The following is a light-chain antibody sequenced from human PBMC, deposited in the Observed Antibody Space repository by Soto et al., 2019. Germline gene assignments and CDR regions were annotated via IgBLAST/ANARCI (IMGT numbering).Light chain of an antibody. CDR2: AAS. V-gene: IGKV1-9*01. CDR3: QQLNNDPLFT. CDR1: QGISSY. Sequence: DIQLTQSPSFLSASVGDRVTITCRASQGISSYLAWYQQKPGKAPKLLIYAASTLQSGVPSRFSGSGSGTEFTLTISRLQPEDFATYYCQQLNNDPLFTFGPGTKLDVK. J-gene: IGKJ3*01.